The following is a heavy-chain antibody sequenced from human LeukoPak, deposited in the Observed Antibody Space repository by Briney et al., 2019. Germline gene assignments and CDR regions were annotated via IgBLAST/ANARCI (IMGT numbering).Heavy chain of an antibody. CDR1: GYSFTSNY. Sequence: ASVKVSCKASGYSFTSNYIHWVRQAPGQGLEWMGRINPNSGGTNYAQKSQGRVTMTRDTSISTAYMELSRLRSDDTAVYYCARGVLLWFGEFDWFDPWGQGTLVTVSS. V-gene: IGHV1-2*06. CDR2: INPNSGGT. CDR3: ARGVLLWFGEFDWFDP. J-gene: IGHJ5*02. D-gene: IGHD3-10*01.